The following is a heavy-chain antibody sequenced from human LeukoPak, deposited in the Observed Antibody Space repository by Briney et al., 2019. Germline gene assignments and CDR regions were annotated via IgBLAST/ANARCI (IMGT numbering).Heavy chain of an antibody. Sequence: GRFTISRDNSRNTLFLQMDSLRTEDTAVYYCAKGSVAARLSPIDYWGRGTLVTVSS. CDR3: AKGSVAARLSPIDY. J-gene: IGHJ4*02. V-gene: IGHV3-23*01. D-gene: IGHD6-6*01.